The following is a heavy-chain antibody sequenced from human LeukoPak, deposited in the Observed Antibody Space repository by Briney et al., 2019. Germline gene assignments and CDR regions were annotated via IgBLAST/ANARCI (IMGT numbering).Heavy chain of an antibody. CDR3: ARSVAAAPLIDY. CDR2: IYYSGST. J-gene: IGHJ4*02. Sequence: SETLSLTCTVSGGSISSYYWSWIRQPPGKGLEWIGYIYYSGSTNYNPSLKSRVTISVDTSKNQFSLKLSSVTAADTAVYYCARSVAAAPLIDYGGQGTLVTVSS. CDR1: GGSISSYY. D-gene: IGHD6-13*01. V-gene: IGHV4-59*01.